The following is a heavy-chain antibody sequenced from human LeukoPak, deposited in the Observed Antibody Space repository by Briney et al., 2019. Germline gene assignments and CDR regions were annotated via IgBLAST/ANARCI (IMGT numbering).Heavy chain of an antibody. CDR2: IYTSGST. Sequence: SQTLSLTCTVSGGSISSGSYYWRWIRQPAGKGLEWIGRIYTSGSTNYNPSLKSRVTISVDTSKNQFSLKLSSVTAADTAVYYCARGYDYVWGSYRRVGPYFDYWGQGTLVTVSS. D-gene: IGHD3-16*02. V-gene: IGHV4-61*02. J-gene: IGHJ4*02. CDR1: GGSISSGSYY. CDR3: ARGYDYVWGSYRRVGPYFDY.